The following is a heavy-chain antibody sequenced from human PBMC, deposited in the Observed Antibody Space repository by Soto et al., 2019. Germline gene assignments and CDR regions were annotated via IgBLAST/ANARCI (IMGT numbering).Heavy chain of an antibody. D-gene: IGHD2-2*01. CDR1: GGTLTNYT. Sequence: QVQLEQSGAEVKKPGSSVKVSCQASGGTLTNYTFSWVRQAPGQGLEWMAGIFPVFGTSTHAQKFQGRLSIIADDSTNTAYMELSSLISEDTGVYYCALGPPAAAWYSNGLDVWGQGTTVTVSS. CDR2: IFPVFGTS. J-gene: IGHJ6*02. V-gene: IGHV1-69*12. CDR3: ALGPPAAAWYSNGLDV.